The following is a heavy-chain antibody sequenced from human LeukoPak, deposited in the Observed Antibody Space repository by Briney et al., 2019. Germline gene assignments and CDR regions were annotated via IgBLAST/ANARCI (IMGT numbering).Heavy chain of an antibody. J-gene: IGHJ4*02. Sequence: GGSLRLSCAASGFSFDDYGMSWVRQAPGKGLEWVSGINWNGGSTSYADSVKGRFTISRDNARNSLYLQMNSLRAEDTALYYCARDLNTYGYFDYWGQGTLVTVSS. CDR2: INWNGGST. CDR1: GFSFDDYG. V-gene: IGHV3-20*04. CDR3: ARDLNTYGYFDY. D-gene: IGHD5-18*01.